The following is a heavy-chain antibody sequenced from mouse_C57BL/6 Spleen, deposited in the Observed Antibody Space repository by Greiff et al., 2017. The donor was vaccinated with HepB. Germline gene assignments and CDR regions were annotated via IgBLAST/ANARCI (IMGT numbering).Heavy chain of an antibody. Sequence: VKLVESGPGLVAPSQSLSITCTVSGFSLTSYGVHWVRQPPGKGLEWLVVIWSDGSTTYNSALKSRLSISKDNSKSQVFLKMNSLQTDDTAMYYCATSMITTTAYYYAMDYWGQGTSVTVSS. CDR3: ATSMITTTAYYYAMDY. D-gene: IGHD2-4*01. J-gene: IGHJ4*01. CDR2: IWSDGST. V-gene: IGHV2-6*03. CDR1: GFSLTSYG.